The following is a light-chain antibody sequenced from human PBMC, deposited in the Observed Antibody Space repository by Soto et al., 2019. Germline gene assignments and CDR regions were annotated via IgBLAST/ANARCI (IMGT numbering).Light chain of an antibody. J-gene: IGLJ1*01. CDR3: CSYTTSNTCQIV. CDR2: DVT. V-gene: IGLV2-14*01. CDR1: SSDVGGYKY. Sequence: QSVLTQPASVSGSPGQSITISCTGTSSDVGGYKYVSWYQQHPDKAPKLIIYDVTNRPSGISNRFSGSKSGNTASLTISGLQAEDEAEYYCCSYTTSNTCQIVFGPGTKVTVL.